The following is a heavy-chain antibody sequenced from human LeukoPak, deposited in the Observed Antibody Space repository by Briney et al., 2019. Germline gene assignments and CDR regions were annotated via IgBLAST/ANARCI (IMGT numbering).Heavy chain of an antibody. D-gene: IGHD3-10*01. CDR1: GGSFSGYY. CDR3: ARAVALPVVRGHKPYYFDY. CDR2: INHSGST. J-gene: IGHJ4*02. V-gene: IGHV4-34*01. Sequence: SETLSLTCAVYGGSFSGYYWSWIRQPPGKGLEWIGEINHSGSTNYNPSLKSRVTISVDTSKNQFSLKLSSVTAADTAVYYCARAVALPVVRGHKPYYFDYWGQGTLVTVSS.